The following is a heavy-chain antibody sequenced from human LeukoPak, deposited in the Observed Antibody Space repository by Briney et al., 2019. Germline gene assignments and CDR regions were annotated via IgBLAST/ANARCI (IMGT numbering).Heavy chain of an antibody. J-gene: IGHJ3*02. Sequence: GGSLRLSCAASGFTFSSYAMSWVRQAPGKGLEWVSVIYSGGSTYYADSVKGRFTISRDNSKNTLYLQMNSLRAEDTAVYYCAKFVVVVPAATDAFDIWGQGTMVTVSS. CDR2: IYSGGST. CDR1: GFTFSSYA. V-gene: IGHV3-66*02. CDR3: AKFVVVVPAATDAFDI. D-gene: IGHD2-2*01.